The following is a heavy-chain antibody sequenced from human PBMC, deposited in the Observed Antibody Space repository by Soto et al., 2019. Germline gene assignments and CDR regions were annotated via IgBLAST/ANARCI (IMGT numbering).Heavy chain of an antibody. D-gene: IGHD4-4*01. Sequence: QVQLQESGPGLVKPSQTLSLTCTVSGGSISSGDYYWSWIRQPPGKGLEWIGYIYYRGSPYFNPSLKSRVSISFDTSKNQFSLKLSSVTAADTAVYFCARGVSPPYRDDYWGQGTLVTVSS. V-gene: IGHV4-30-4*01. CDR1: GGSISSGDYY. J-gene: IGHJ4*02. CDR3: ARGVSPPYRDDY. CDR2: IYYRGSP.